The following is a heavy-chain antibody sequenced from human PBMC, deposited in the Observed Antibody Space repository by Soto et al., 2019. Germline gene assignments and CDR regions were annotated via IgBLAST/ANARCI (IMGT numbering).Heavy chain of an antibody. D-gene: IGHD6-13*01. V-gene: IGHV4-59*01. CDR3: ARYRREAVAGYTLDN. CDR1: GGSISSNY. J-gene: IGHJ4*02. CDR2: VYNSGST. Sequence: SETLSLTCTVSGGSISSNYWTWIRQPPGKGLEWIGYVYNSGSTNYNPSLKRRVTISEDTSKSQFSLKVNSMTAADTAVYYCARYRREAVAGYTLDNWGQGILVTVSS.